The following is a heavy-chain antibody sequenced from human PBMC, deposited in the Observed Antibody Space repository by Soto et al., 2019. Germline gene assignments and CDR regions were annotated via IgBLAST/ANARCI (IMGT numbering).Heavy chain of an antibody. J-gene: IGHJ4*02. CDR1: GGSISSSSYY. Sequence: QLQLQESGPGLVKPSETLSLTCTVSGGSISSSSYYWGWIRQPPGKGLEWIGSIYYSGSTYYNPSLKSRVTISVDTSKNQFSLKLSSVTAADTAVYYCAAGATYYDILTGYYNRGGFDYWGQGTLVTVSS. D-gene: IGHD3-9*01. V-gene: IGHV4-39*01. CDR2: IYYSGST. CDR3: AAGATYYDILTGYYNRGGFDY.